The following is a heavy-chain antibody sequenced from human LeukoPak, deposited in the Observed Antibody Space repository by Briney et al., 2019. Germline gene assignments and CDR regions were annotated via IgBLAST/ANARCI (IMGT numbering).Heavy chain of an antibody. Sequence: ASVKVSCKASGGTFSSYAISWVRQAPGQGLEWMGRIIPILGITNYAQKFQGRVTITADKSTSTAYMELSSLRSEDTAVYYCARVSWNDGGYYYGMDVWGQGTTVTVSS. D-gene: IGHD1-1*01. CDR3: ARVSWNDGGYYYGMDV. CDR2: IIPILGIT. J-gene: IGHJ6*02. CDR1: GGTFSSYA. V-gene: IGHV1-69*04.